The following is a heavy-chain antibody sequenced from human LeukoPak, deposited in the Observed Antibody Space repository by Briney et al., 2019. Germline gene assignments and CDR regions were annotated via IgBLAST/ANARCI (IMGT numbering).Heavy chain of an antibody. CDR2: ISGSGGST. Sequence: AGGSLRLSCAASGFTFSSYAMSWVRQAPGKGLEWVSAISGSGGSTYYADSVKGRFTISRDNSKNTLYLQMNSLRAEDTAVYYCAKDRIVVVVAATLPLDAFDIWGQGTMVTVSS. CDR3: AKDRIVVVVAATLPLDAFDI. J-gene: IGHJ3*02. CDR1: GFTFSSYA. D-gene: IGHD2-15*01. V-gene: IGHV3-23*01.